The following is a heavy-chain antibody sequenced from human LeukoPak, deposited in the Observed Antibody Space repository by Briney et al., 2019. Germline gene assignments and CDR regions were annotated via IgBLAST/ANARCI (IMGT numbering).Heavy chain of an antibody. Sequence: GGSLRLSCAASGFAVSSNYMNWVRQAPGKGLEWVSVMYSGGSTFYGDSVKGRFTISRDNSMNTPYLQMNSLRVDDTAVYYCAREQVVVGRGYYGMDVWGQGTTATVSS. V-gene: IGHV3-66*01. CDR2: MYSGGST. D-gene: IGHD2-2*01. CDR3: AREQVVVGRGYYGMDV. J-gene: IGHJ6*02. CDR1: GFAVSSNY.